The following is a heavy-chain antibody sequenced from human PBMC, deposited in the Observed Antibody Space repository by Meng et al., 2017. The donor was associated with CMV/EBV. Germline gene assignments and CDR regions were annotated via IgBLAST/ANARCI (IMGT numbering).Heavy chain of an antibody. V-gene: IGHV4-59*01. CDR3: ARDKDGDGYNIGNGMDV. CDR2: IYYSGST. D-gene: IGHD5-24*01. Sequence: GSLRLSCTVPGGYISSYYWSWIRQPPGKGLEWIGYIYYSGSTNYNPSLKSRVTISVDTSKNQFSLKLSPVTAADTAVYYCARDKDGDGYNIGNGMDVWGQGTTVTVSS. CDR1: GGYISSYY. J-gene: IGHJ6*02.